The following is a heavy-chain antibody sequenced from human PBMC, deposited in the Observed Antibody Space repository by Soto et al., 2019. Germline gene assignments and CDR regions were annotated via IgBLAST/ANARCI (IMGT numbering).Heavy chain of an antibody. D-gene: IGHD3-16*01. J-gene: IGHJ4*02. CDR1: GGAITSYY. Sequence: LSLTCTVSGGAITSYYWSWIRQPPGKGLEWIGYIYYSGSTSYNPSLKSRVTISVDTSKNQFSLKLNSVTAADTAVYYCARGGAPAYFDDWGQGTLVTVSS. V-gene: IGHV4-59*01. CDR3: ARGGAPAYFDD. CDR2: IYYSGST.